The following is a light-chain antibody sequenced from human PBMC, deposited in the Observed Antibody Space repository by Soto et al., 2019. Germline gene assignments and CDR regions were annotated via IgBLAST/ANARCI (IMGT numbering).Light chain of an antibody. CDR3: QKYNSAPLI. CDR2: KAS. J-gene: IGKJ4*01. V-gene: IGKV1-5*03. CDR1: QTVSSW. Sequence: DIQMTQSPSTLSGSVGDRVTITCRASQTVSSWLAWYQQKPGKAPKLLIYKASTLKSGVPSRFSGSGSGTDFSLTISSLHPEDVATYYCQKYNSAPLIFGGGTKVDIK.